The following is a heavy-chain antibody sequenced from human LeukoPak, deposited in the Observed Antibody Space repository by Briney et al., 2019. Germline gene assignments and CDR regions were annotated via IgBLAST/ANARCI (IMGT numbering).Heavy chain of an antibody. CDR1: GFTFSNYA. CDR3: VKVWKYYDILTGNFDY. V-gene: IGHV3-23*01. D-gene: IGHD3-9*01. CDR2: ISGSGTST. Sequence: QPGGSLRLSCAASGFTFSNYAMSWVRQAPGKGLEWVSGISGSGTSTYYADSVKGRFTISRDNYKNTLYLQMNSLRAEDTAVYYCVKVWKYYDILTGNFDYWGQRTLVTVSS. J-gene: IGHJ4*01.